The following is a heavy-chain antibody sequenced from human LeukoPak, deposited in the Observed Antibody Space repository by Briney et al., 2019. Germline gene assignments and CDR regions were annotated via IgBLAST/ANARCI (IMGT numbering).Heavy chain of an antibody. Sequence: GGSLRLSCAASRFTFKNYWMSWVRHSPGKRLEWVANINPDGSHKYYVDSVEGRFTVSRDNAKNSLYLQLNSLRVEDTAVFYCARATLARSTDYWGPGSLVIVSS. CDR3: ARATLARSTDY. J-gene: IGHJ4*02. D-gene: IGHD1-1*01. CDR2: INPDGSHK. CDR1: RFTFKNYW. V-gene: IGHV3-7*01.